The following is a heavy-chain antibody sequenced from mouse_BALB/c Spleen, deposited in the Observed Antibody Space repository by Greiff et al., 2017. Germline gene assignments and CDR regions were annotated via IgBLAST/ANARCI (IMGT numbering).Heavy chain of an antibody. V-gene: IGHV5-17*02. CDR2: ISSGSSTI. J-gene: IGHJ1*01. CDR3: ARSIGNYWYFDV. Sequence: EVKLVESGGGLVQPGGSRKLSCAASGFTFSSFGMHWVRQAPDKGLEWVAYISSGSSTIYYADTVKGRFTISRDNPKNTLFLQMTSLRSEDTAMYYCARSIGNYWYFDVWGAGTTVTVSS. CDR1: GFTFSSFG. D-gene: IGHD2-1*01.